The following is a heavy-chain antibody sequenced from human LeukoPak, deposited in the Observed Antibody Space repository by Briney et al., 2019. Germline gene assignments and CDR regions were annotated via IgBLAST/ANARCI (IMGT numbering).Heavy chain of an antibody. V-gene: IGHV4-59*01. CDR1: GGSISSYY. CDR3: ARSDYGDYRIVFDY. CDR2: IYYSGST. D-gene: IGHD4-17*01. Sequence: SETLSLTCTASGGSISSYYWSWIRQPPGKGLEWIGYIYYSGSTNYNPSLKSRVTISVDTSKNQFSLKLSSVTAADTAVYYCARSDYGDYRIVFDYWGQGTLVTVSS. J-gene: IGHJ4*02.